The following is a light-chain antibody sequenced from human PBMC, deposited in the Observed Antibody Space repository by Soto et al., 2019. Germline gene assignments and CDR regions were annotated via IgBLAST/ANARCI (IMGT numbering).Light chain of an antibody. CDR2: GAS. CDR3: QQYGGSPRT. V-gene: IGKV3-20*01. Sequence: EIVLTQSPGTLSLSPGEGATLSCRASQSINSFLAWYQQRRGQAPRLLIHGASNRATGIPDGFSGSGSGPDFTLTISRLEPEDFAVYYCQQYGGSPRTFGQGTKV. J-gene: IGKJ1*01. CDR1: QSINSF.